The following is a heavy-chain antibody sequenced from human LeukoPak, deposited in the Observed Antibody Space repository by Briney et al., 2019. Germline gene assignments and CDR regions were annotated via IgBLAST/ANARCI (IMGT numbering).Heavy chain of an antibody. V-gene: IGHV3-43D*03. CDR2: ISWDGSTT. CDR1: GFTFDDYA. CDR3: ARITNWSTYYYIDV. D-gene: IGHD1-1*01. Sequence: GGSLRLSCAASGFTFDDYAMHWVRQAPGKGLEWVSLISWDGSTTYYADSVKGRFTISRDNAKNSLYLQMNSLRAEDTAVYYCARITNWSTYYYIDVWGKGTTVTVSS. J-gene: IGHJ6*03.